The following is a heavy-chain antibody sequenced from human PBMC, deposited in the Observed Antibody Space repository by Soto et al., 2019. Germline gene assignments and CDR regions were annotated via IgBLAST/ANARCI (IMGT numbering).Heavy chain of an antibody. V-gene: IGHV1-18*01. Sequence: GASVKVSCKASGYTFASYGISWGRQAPGQGLEWMGWISAYNGNTNYAQKLQGRVTMTTDTSTSTAYMELRSLRSDDTAVYYCARVSRGYSYGSLLPWGQGTLVTVSS. J-gene: IGHJ5*02. D-gene: IGHD5-18*01. CDR2: ISAYNGNT. CDR1: GYTFASYG. CDR3: ARVSRGYSYGSLLP.